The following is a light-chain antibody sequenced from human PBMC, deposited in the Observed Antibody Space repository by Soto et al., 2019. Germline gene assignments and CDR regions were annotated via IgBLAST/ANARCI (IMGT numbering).Light chain of an antibody. CDR3: QQYVRSPPSWT. V-gene: IGKV3-20*01. CDR1: QSISSSF. Sequence: ETVLTQSPGTLSLSPGERATLSCRASQSISSSFLAWYQQKPGQAPRLLIYGASSRATGIPDRFSGSGSGTDLPLTISRLEPEDAAVYYCQQYVRSPPSWTFGQGTKVEIK. CDR2: GAS. J-gene: IGKJ1*01.